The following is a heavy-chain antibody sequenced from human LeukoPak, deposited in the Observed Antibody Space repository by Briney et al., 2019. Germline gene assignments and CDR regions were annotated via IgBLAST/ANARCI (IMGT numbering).Heavy chain of an antibody. Sequence: TLPLTCTVSGGSISSGSYYWSWIRQPAGKGLEWIGRIYTSGSTNYNPSLKSRVTISVDTSKNQFSLKLSSVTAADTAVYYCARDRGVIVGASNAWFDPWGQGTLVTVSS. V-gene: IGHV4-61*02. CDR1: GGSISSGSYY. CDR3: ARDRGVIVGASNAWFDP. J-gene: IGHJ5*02. D-gene: IGHD1-26*01. CDR2: IYTSGST.